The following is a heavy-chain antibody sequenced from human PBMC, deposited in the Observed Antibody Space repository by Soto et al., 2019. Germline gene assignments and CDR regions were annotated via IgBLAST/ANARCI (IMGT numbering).Heavy chain of an antibody. Sequence: EVQLVESGGGLVQPGGSLRLSCAASGFTFNTYSMNWVRQAPGKGLEWISYISSVSSTIFYADSVKGRFTISRDNVKLSLXLQMISLRDEYTALYYCARGYYCGSGRWYYYAMDVWGQGTTVTVSS. CDR1: GFTFNTYS. J-gene: IGHJ6*02. D-gene: IGHD3-10*01. CDR2: ISSVSSTI. CDR3: ARGYYCGSGRWYYYAMDV. V-gene: IGHV3-48*02.